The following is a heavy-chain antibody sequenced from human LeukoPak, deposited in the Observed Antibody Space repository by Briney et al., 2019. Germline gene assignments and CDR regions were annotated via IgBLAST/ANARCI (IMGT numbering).Heavy chain of an antibody. CDR3: ATVVYGDYYFDY. J-gene: IGHJ4*02. V-gene: IGHV1-69*06. D-gene: IGHD4-17*01. CDR2: IIPIFGTA. Sequence: SVKVSCKASGGTFSSYAISWVRQAPGQGLEWMGGIIPIFGTANYAQKFQGRVTMTEDTSTDTAYMELSSLRSEDTAVYYCATVVYGDYYFDYWGQGTLVTVSS. CDR1: GGTFSSYA.